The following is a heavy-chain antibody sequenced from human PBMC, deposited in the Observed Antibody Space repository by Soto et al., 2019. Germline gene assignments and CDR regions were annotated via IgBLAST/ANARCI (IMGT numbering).Heavy chain of an antibody. CDR3: TRDGLLWFGELSPYYYYGMDV. V-gene: IGHV3-49*04. CDR2: IRSKAYGGTT. Sequence: QAGGSLRLSCTASGFTFGDYAMSWVRQAPGKGLEWVGFIRSKAYGGTTEYAASVKGRFTISRDDSKSIAYLQMNSLKTEDTAVYYCTRDGLLWFGELSPYYYYGMDVWGQGTTVTVSS. D-gene: IGHD3-10*01. J-gene: IGHJ6*02. CDR1: GFTFGDYA.